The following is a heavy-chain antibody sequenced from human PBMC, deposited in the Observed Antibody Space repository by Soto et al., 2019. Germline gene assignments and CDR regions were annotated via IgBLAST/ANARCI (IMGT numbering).Heavy chain of an antibody. D-gene: IGHD2-21*01. Sequence: VHLVESGGGLVQPGGSLTLSCAASGFTFSISWMNWVRQAPGKGLEWVANIKGDGSEKYYVDSVKGRFTISRDNAKNSLSLQMNSLRAEDTAVYYCAAGFPPDFWGQGTLVTVSS. V-gene: IGHV3-7*01. CDR1: GFTFSISW. CDR2: IKGDGSEK. CDR3: AAGFPPDF. J-gene: IGHJ4*02.